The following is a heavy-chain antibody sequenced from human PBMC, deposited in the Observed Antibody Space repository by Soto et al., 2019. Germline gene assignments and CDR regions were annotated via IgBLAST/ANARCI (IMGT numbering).Heavy chain of an antibody. CDR1: GGTFSSYA. CDR3: ARDRSMSGYYLYYFDY. J-gene: IGHJ4*02. V-gene: IGHV1-69*13. D-gene: IGHD3-22*01. CDR2: IIPIFGTA. Sequence: ASVKVSCKASGGTFSSYAISWVRQAPGQGLEWMGGIIPIFGTANYAQKFQGRVTITADESTSTAYMELSSLRSEDTAVYYCARDRSMSGYYLYYFDYWGQGTLVTVSS.